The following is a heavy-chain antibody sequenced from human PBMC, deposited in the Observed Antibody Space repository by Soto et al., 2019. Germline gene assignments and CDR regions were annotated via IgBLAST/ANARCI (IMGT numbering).Heavy chain of an antibody. Sequence: QVQLVQSGAEVKKPGASVKVSCKASGYTFTSYGISWVRQAPGQGLEWMGWISAYNGNTNYAQKLQGRVTMTTDTXTXPAYMELRSLRSDDTAVYSCARDGYYDYVWGSPYDYWGQGTLVTVSS. CDR1: GYTFTSYG. J-gene: IGHJ4*02. CDR3: ARDGYYDYVWGSPYDY. CDR2: ISAYNGNT. D-gene: IGHD3-16*01. V-gene: IGHV1-18*01.